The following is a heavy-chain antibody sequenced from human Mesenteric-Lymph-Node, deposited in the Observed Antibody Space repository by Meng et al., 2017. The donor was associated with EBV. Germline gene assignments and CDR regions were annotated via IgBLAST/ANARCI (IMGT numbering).Heavy chain of an antibody. CDR1: SDSISSTSYH. J-gene: IGHJ4*02. V-gene: IGHV4-39*01. CDR3: ARQYGSSFDY. Sequence: LQPQESGPGLVRPSGTLSLICTVSSDSISSTSYHWGWIRQPPGKGLEWIGSIYYSGTTYFNPSLESRVSISVDTSKKQFSLRLTSVTAADTAVYYCARQYGSSFDYWGQGTLVTVSS. CDR2: IYYSGTT. D-gene: IGHD3-10*01.